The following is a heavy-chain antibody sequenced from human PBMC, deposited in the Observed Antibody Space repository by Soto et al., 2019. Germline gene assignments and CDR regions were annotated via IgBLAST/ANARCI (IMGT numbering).Heavy chain of an antibody. CDR3: ARGAYSSAITGMDV. J-gene: IGHJ6*02. D-gene: IGHD6-25*01. Sequence: EVQLVESGGGLVKPGGSLRLSCAASGFTFSSYSMNWVRQAPGKGLEWVSSISSSSSYIYYADSVKGRFTISRDNAKNSLYLQMNSLRAEDTAVYYCARGAYSSAITGMDVWGQGTTVTVSS. CDR1: GFTFSSYS. CDR2: ISSSSSYI. V-gene: IGHV3-21*01.